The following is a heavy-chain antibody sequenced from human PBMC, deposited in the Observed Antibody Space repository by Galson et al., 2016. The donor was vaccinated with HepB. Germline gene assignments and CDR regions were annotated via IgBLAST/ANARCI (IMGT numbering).Heavy chain of an antibody. J-gene: IGHJ4*02. CDR1: GYSFTDYA. Sequence: SVRLSCAASGYSFTDYAMNWVRQAPGQGLQWMAWITANAGNPSYADGFTGRFVFSWDTSVSTAYLQISSLKAEDTDVYFRASGYGHSSEVDWGQGTLVTVSS. V-gene: IGHV7-4-1*02. CDR3: ASGYGHSSEVD. D-gene: IGHD5-18*01. CDR2: ITANAGNP.